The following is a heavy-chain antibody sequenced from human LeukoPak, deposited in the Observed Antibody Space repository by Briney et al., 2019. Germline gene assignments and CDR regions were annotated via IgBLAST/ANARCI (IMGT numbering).Heavy chain of an antibody. D-gene: IGHD2-2*01. J-gene: IGHJ4*02. CDR1: GFTFSNYW. CDR2: INTDGSTT. Sequence: SGGSLRLSCAASGFTFSNYWMHWVRQAPGKGRVWVSRINTDGSTTNYADSVKGRFTISRDNAKNTLYLQMNSLRADDTAVYYCVRIYCSSTTCHLWGQGTLVTVSS. V-gene: IGHV3-74*01. CDR3: VRIYCSSTTCHL.